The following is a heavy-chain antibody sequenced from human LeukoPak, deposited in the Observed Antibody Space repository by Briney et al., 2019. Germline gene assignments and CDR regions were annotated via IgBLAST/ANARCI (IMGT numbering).Heavy chain of an antibody. V-gene: IGHV3-30*02. CDR2: IRYDGSNK. CDR1: GFTFSSYG. D-gene: IGHD5-24*01. J-gene: IGHJ4*02. CDR3: ARIRDGYKVRGDSDY. Sequence: GGSLRLSCAASGFTFSSYGMHWVRQAPGKGLEWVAFIRYDGSNKYYADSVKGRFTISRDNSKNTLYLHVNSLRPEDTAVYYCARIRDGYKVRGDSDYWGQGTLVTVSS.